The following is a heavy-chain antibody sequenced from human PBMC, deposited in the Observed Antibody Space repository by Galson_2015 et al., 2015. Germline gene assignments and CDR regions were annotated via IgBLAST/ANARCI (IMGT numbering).Heavy chain of an antibody. CDR1: GYNFTSYW. D-gene: IGHD1-14*01. Sequence: QSGAEVKKPGESLKISCKGSGYNFTSYWIAWVRQMPGKGLEWMGIIYPGDSDTRYSPSFRGQVTISADKSISTAYLQWSSLKASDTAIYSCASVHPENYYFDSWGQGTLVTVSS. CDR2: IYPGDSDT. J-gene: IGHJ4*02. V-gene: IGHV5-51*01. CDR3: ASVHPENYYFDS.